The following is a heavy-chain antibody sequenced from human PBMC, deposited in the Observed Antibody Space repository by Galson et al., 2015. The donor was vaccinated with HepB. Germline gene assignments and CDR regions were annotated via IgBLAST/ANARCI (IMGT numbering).Heavy chain of an antibody. D-gene: IGHD4-23*01. CDR2: IKSKTDAGTT. J-gene: IGHJ4*02. Sequence: SQRLSCAASGFTFSNAWMNWVRQAPGKGLEWVGRIKSKTDAGTTDYAAPVKGRFTISRDDSKNTLYLQMNGLKTEDTAVYYCTTAWSGAGNSFYDYWGQGTLVTVSS. CDR1: GFTFSNAW. CDR3: TTAWSGAGNSFYDY. V-gene: IGHV3-15*01.